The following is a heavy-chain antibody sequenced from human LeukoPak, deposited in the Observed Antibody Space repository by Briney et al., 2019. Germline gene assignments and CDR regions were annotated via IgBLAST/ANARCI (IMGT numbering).Heavy chain of an antibody. CDR3: AKDAFDI. CDR1: GFTFDNYA. J-gene: IGHJ3*02. V-gene: IGHV3-23*01. CDR2: ISGSGDGT. Sequence: GGSLRLSCTASGFTFDNYAMIWVRQAPGKGLEWVSVISGSGDGTDSADSVRGRFTISRDNSKNTLYLQMNSLRAEDTAVYYCAKDAFDIWGQGTMVTVSS.